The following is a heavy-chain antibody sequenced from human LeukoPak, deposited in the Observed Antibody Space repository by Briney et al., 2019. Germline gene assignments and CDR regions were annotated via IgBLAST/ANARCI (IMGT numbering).Heavy chain of an antibody. J-gene: IGHJ4*02. V-gene: IGHV3-7*01. D-gene: IGHD3-10*01. CDR1: GFTFSSYW. CDR3: ARVDDYGSGSFYGSLDC. Sequence: GGSLRLSCAASGFTFSSYWMSWVRQAPGKGLEWVANIRQDGSDKYSVDSVKGRFTISRDNAKNSLYLQMNSLRAEDTAVYYCARVDDYGSGSFYGSLDCWGQGIVVTVSS. CDR2: IRQDGSDK.